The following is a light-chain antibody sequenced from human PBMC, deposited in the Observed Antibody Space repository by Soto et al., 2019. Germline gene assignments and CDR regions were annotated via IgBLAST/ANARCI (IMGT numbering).Light chain of an antibody. CDR2: DAS. Sequence: DIQMTQSPSTLSASVGDRVTITCRASQTISSWLAWYQQKPGKAPNLLIYDASTLERGVPSRFSGTGSGTEFTLTIDRLQPDDFATYYCQQYHTSSITVGQGTRREIK. J-gene: IGKJ5*01. CDR1: QTISSW. CDR3: QQYHTSSIT. V-gene: IGKV1-5*01.